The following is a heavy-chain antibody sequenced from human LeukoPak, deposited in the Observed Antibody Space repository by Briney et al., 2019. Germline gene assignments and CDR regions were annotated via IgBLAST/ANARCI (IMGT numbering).Heavy chain of an antibody. CDR1: GFTFSSYC. Sequence: GGSLRLSCAASGFTFSSYCMSWVRQAPGKGLEWVANIKQDGSEKYYVDSVKGRFTISRDNAKNSLYLQMNSLRAEDTAVYYCARDPTHYYDSSGYQRDYWGQGTLVTVSS. D-gene: IGHD3-22*01. J-gene: IGHJ4*02. V-gene: IGHV3-7*01. CDR3: ARDPTHYYDSSGYQRDY. CDR2: IKQDGSEK.